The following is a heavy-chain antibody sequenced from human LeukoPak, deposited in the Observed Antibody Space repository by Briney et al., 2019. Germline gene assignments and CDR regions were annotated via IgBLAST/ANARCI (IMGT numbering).Heavy chain of an antibody. CDR3: ARGVVRGGSYYFDY. J-gene: IGHJ4*02. CDR1: GGSISSYY. CDR2: IYYSGST. V-gene: IGHV4-59*08. Sequence: PSETLSLTCTVSGGSISSYYWSWIRQPPGKGLEWIGYIYYSGSTNYNPSLKSRVTISVDTSKNQFSLKLSSVTAADTAVYYCARGVVRGGSYYFDYWGQGTLVTVSS. D-gene: IGHD2-15*01.